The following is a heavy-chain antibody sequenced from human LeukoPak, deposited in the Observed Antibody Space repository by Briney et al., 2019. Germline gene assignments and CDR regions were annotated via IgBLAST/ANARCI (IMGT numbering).Heavy chain of an antibody. CDR1: GFTFSSYA. J-gene: IGHJ4*02. CDR2: ISGSGGST. V-gene: IGHV3-23*01. D-gene: IGHD6-19*01. CDR3: AKPHDSSGWSHGDY. Sequence: GGSLRLSCAASGFTFSSYAMSWVRQAPGKGLEWVSAISGSGGSTYYADSVKGRFTISRDNSKNTLYLQMNSLRAEDTAVYYCAKPHDSSGWSHGDYWGQGTLVTVSS.